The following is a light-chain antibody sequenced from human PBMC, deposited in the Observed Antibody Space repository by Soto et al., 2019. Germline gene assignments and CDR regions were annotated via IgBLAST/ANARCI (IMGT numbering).Light chain of an antibody. Sequence: QSALTQPASVSGSPGQSITISCTGTSSDVGGYNYVSWHQYHPGTAPKLMIYDVSTRPSGVSNRFSGSKSGNTASLTISGLQAEDEADYYCSSYTTNMVIFGGGTKLTVL. CDR3: SSYTTNMVI. V-gene: IGLV2-14*03. CDR2: DVS. J-gene: IGLJ2*01. CDR1: SSDVGGYNY.